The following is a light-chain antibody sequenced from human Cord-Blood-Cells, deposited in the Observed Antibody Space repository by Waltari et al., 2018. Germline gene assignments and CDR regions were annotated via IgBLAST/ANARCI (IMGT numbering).Light chain of an antibody. CDR3: QQYNNLPRT. CDR1: QSVSSN. Sequence: EIVMTQSPATLSVSPGERATLSCRASQSVSSNLAWYQQKPDQAPRLLIYGAATRATGIPARFSGSGSGTEFTLTISSLQSEDFAVYYCQQYNNLPRTFGQGTKVEI. J-gene: IGKJ1*01. CDR2: GAA. V-gene: IGKV3-15*01.